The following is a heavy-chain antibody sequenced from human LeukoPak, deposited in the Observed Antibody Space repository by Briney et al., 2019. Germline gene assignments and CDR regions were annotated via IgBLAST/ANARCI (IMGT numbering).Heavy chain of an antibody. V-gene: IGHV4-34*01. CDR2: INHSGST. J-gene: IGHJ4*02. D-gene: IGHD4-17*01. CDR3: GNNYGDDGGN. CDR1: GGSFSGYY. Sequence: SETLSLTCAVYGGSFSGYYWSWIRQPLGKGLEWIGEINHSGSTNYNPSLKSRVTISVDTSKNQFSLKLSSVTAADTAVYYCGNNYGDDGGNWGQGTLVTVSS.